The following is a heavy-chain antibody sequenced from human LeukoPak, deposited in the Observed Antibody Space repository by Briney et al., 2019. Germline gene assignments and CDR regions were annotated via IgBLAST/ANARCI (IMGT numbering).Heavy chain of an antibody. J-gene: IGHJ6*03. D-gene: IGHD5-18*01. V-gene: IGHV3-30*02. CDR3: ARAAMVPYYYYMDV. Sequence: GGSLRLSCAASGFTFSSYGMHWVRQAPGKGLEWVAFIRYDGSNKYYADSVKGRFTISRDNSKNTLYLQMNSLRAEDTAVYYCARAAMVPYYYYMDVWGKGTTVTISS. CDR2: IRYDGSNK. CDR1: GFTFSSYG.